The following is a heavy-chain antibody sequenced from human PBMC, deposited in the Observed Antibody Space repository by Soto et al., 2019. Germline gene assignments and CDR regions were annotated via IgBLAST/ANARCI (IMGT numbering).Heavy chain of an antibody. CDR1: GFTIRSYA. Sequence: GRFLRLSCAASGFTIRSYAMSWVRQAPGRGLEWVSAISGSGGSTYYADSVKGRFTISRDNSKNTLYLQMNSLRAEDTAVYYCAKHILTGYRTWGQGTLVTVSS. V-gene: IGHV3-23*01. J-gene: IGHJ5*02. D-gene: IGHD3-9*01. CDR2: ISGSGGST. CDR3: AKHILTGYRT.